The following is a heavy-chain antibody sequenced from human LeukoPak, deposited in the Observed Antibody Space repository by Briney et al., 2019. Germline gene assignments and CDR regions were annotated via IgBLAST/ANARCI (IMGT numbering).Heavy chain of an antibody. CDR1: GGSISSYY. CDR3: ARGFDWLPTGMDV. Sequence: SETLSLTCTVSGGSISSYYWSWIRQPPGKGLEWIGYIYYSGSTNYNPSLKSRVTISVDTSKNQFSLKLSSVTAADTAVYYCARGFDWLPTGMDVWGKGTTVTISS. CDR2: IYYSGST. V-gene: IGHV4-59*01. D-gene: IGHD3-9*01. J-gene: IGHJ6*04.